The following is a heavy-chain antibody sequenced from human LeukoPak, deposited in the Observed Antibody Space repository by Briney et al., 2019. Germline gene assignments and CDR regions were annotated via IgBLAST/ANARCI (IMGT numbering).Heavy chain of an antibody. D-gene: IGHD3-3*01. J-gene: IGHJ5*02. V-gene: IGHV4-34*01. CDR3: ARTIFGVVSRFDP. CDR2: INHSGST. Sequence: PSETLSLTCAVYGGSFSGYYWSWIRQPPGKGLEWIGEINHSGSTNYNPSLKSRVTISVDTSKNQFSLKLSSVTAADTAVYYCARTIFGVVSRFDPWGQGTLVTVSS. CDR1: GGSFSGYY.